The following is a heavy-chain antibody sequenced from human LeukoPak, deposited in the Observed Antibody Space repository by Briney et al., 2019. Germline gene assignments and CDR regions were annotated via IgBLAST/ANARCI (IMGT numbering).Heavy chain of an antibody. V-gene: IGHV4-30-4*01. J-gene: IGHJ4*02. CDR1: GGSISSGDYY. D-gene: IGHD3-10*01. Sequence: SETLSLTCTVSGGSISSGDYYWSLIRQPAGKGLEWIGYIYYSGSTYYNPSLKSRVTISVDTSKNQFSLKLSSVTAADTAVYYCARDHAYGVPYYFDYWGQGTLVTVSS. CDR3: ARDHAYGVPYYFDY. CDR2: IYYSGST.